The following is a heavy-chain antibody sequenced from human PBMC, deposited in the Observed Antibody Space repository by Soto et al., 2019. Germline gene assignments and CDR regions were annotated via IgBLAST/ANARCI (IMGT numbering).Heavy chain of an antibody. CDR3: ARDSRRYCSSTSCCPFDY. J-gene: IGHJ4*02. CDR2: ISAYNGNT. D-gene: IGHD2-2*01. CDR1: GYTFTSYG. V-gene: IGHV1-18*01. Sequence: ASVKVSCKASGYTFTSYGISWVRQAPGQGLEWMGWISAYNGNTNYAQKLQGRVTMTTDTSTSTAYMELRSLRSDDTAVYYCARDSRRYCSSTSCCPFDYWGQGTLVTVSS.